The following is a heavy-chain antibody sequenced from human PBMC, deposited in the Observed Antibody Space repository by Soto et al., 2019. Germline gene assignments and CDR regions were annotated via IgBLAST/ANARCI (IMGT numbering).Heavy chain of an antibody. J-gene: IGHJ4*02. CDR2: INHSGST. V-gene: IGHV4-34*01. CDR1: GGSFSGDY. D-gene: IGHD7-27*01. Sequence: SETLSLTCAVYGGSFSGDYWYWISQHPGKGKEWIGEINHSGSTNYNPSLKSRVTISVDTAKNQFSLKLSSVTAADTDVYYCDRGWGRLFAFWAQGTLVTVSS. CDR3: DRGWGRLFAF.